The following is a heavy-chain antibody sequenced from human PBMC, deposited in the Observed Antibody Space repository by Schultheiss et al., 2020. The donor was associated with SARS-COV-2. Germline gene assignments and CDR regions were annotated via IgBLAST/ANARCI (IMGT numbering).Heavy chain of an antibody. V-gene: IGHV4-34*01. CDR2: INHSGST. D-gene: IGHD6-19*01. CDR1: GGSFSGYY. J-gene: IGHJ4*02. Sequence: GSLRLSCAVYGGSFSGYYWSWIRQPPGKGLEWIGEINHSGSTNYNPSLKSRVTISVDTSKNQFSLKLSSVTAADTAVYYCARRNDSSGWYWLYFDYWGQGTLVTVSS. CDR3: ARRNDSSGWYWLYFDY.